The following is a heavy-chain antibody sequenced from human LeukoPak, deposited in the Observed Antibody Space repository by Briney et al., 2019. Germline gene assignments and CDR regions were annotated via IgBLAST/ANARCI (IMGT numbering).Heavy chain of an antibody. D-gene: IGHD3-3*01. CDR3: ARYIRNTIFGDEDV. CDR1: GFSFSDHY. J-gene: IGHJ6*03. V-gene: IGHV3-48*04. Sequence: GGSLRLSCTASGFSFSDHYMDWVRQAPGKGLEWVSYISFSSSTIYYADSVKGRFTISRDNAKNSLYLQMNSLRAEDTAVYCCARYIRNTIFGDEDVWGKGTTVTVSS. CDR2: ISFSSSTI.